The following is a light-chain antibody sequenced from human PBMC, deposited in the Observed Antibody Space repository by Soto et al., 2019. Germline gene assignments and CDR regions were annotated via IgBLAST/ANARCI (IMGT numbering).Light chain of an antibody. CDR2: LEGSGSY. CDR1: SGHSSHI. V-gene: IGLV4-60*03. Sequence: QSVLTQSSSASASLGSSVKLTCTLSSGHSSHIIAWHQQQPGKAPRYLMKLEGSGSYNKGSGVPDRFSGSSSGADRYLTISNLQSEDEADYYCETWDSNSNWVFGGGTKVTVL. J-gene: IGLJ3*02. CDR3: ETWDSNSNWV.